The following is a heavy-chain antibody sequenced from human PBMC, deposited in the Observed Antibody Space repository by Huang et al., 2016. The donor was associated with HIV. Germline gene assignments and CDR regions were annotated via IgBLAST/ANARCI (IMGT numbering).Heavy chain of an antibody. CDR3: ARQWTILEWLLGLDV. J-gene: IGHJ6*02. CDR2: VKDSGAT. D-gene: IGHD3-3*01. CDR1: GGSFTGNY. V-gene: IGHV4-34*02. Sequence: QMQLQQRGIGLLKPSETLSLTCGVSGGSFTGNYLTWIRQAPGKGLEWIGEVKDSGATNYNQSLKGRVTISLDKSNRELSLNLRSVTAADTAVYYCARQWTILEWLLGLDVWGQGTTVIVSS.